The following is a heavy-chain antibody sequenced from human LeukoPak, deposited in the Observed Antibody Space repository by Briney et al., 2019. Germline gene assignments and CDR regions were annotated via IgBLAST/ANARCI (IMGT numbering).Heavy chain of an antibody. V-gene: IGHV1-2*02. CDR2: IHPGSGNT. CDR3: ARDLRPANL. J-gene: IGHJ4*02. D-gene: IGHD1-7*01. Sequence: ALGKVSCKASGYRFTDHFLHRRRPAPGQGLEYMGWIHPGSGNTKYAQMFQGRVTLTRDTSVYTTYMELSSLRSDDTAVYYCARDLRPANLWGQGTLVTVSS. CDR1: GYRFTDHF.